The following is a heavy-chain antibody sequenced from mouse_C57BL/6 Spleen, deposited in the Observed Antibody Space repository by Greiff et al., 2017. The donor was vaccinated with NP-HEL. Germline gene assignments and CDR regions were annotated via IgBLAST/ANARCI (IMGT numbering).Heavy chain of an antibody. CDR1: GFTFSDYY. V-gene: IGHV5-16*01. CDR3: ARGGDWFAY. CDR2: INYDGSST. J-gene: IGHJ3*01. Sequence: EVMLVESEGGLVQPGSSMKLSCTASGFTFSDYYMAWVRQVPEKGLEWVANINYDGSSTYYLDSLKSRFIISRDNAKNILYLQMSSLKSEDTATYYCARGGDWFAYWGQGTLVTVSA.